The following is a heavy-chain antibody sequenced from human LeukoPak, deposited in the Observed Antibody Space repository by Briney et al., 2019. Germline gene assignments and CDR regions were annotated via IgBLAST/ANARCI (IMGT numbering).Heavy chain of an antibody. Sequence: GGSLRLSCAASRFTLSNYWMSWVRQAPGNGLELVSNIKQDGSETYYVDSVKGRFTISRDNAKNSLSLQMNSLRAEDTAVYYCARQRGSGCLDYWGQGTLVTVSP. V-gene: IGHV3-7*01. J-gene: IGHJ4*02. CDR3: ARQRGSGCLDY. CDR2: IKQDGSET. CDR1: RFTLSNYW. D-gene: IGHD6-19*01.